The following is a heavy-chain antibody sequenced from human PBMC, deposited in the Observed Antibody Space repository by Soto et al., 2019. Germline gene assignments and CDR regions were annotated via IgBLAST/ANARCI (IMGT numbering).Heavy chain of an antibody. CDR2: ISYDGSNK. V-gene: IGHV3-30-3*01. CDR1: GFTFSSYA. D-gene: IGHD2-15*01. CDR3: SILGLVRWQGGAFHI. Sequence: PGGSQRLFCAASGFTFSSYAMHWVRQAPGKGLERVAVISYDGSNKYYADSVKGRFTISRDNSKNTLYLQMNSLRAEDTAVYYCSILGLVRWQGGAFHISGQRPIVTVS. J-gene: IGHJ3*02.